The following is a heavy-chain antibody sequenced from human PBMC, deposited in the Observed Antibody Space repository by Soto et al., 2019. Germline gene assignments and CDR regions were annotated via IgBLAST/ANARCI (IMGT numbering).Heavy chain of an antibody. D-gene: IGHD2-15*01. CDR3: ARGGNCRTNTCPLGYFSDMDV. J-gene: IGHJ6*02. V-gene: IGHV4-34*01. Sequence: QVQLQQWGAGLLKTSETLSLTCAVYGGSFNTYYWSWARQPPGKGLEWIGEINHSGITNYNPSLKSRVTISLDTSMNQFSLTMSAVTAADTGVYFCARGGNCRTNTCPLGYFSDMDVWAQGATVTDSS. CDR1: GGSFNTYY. CDR2: INHSGIT.